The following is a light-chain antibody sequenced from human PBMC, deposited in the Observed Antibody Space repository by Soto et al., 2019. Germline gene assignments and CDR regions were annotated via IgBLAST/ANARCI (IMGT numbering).Light chain of an antibody. CDR3: LQYNNWPPWT. CDR1: QSVSSD. CDR2: GAS. J-gene: IGKJ1*01. Sequence: VMTQSPVTLSVSPGERATLSCRASQSVSSDVAWYQQKPGQPPRLLIYGASTRATAIPDRFSGSGSGTEFTLTISSVQSEDFALYYCLQYNNWPPWTFGQGTRVDIK. V-gene: IGKV3-15*01.